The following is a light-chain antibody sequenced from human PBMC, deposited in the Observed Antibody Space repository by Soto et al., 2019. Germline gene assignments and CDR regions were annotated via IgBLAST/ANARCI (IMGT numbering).Light chain of an antibody. Sequence: QSALTQPRSVSGSPGQSVTISCTGTSSGVGVSNYVSWYRQHPGKAPKLMIFDVNKRPSGVPDRFSGSKSGNTASLTISGLQDEDEADYYCCSFAGSYTSYVFGTGTKVTVL. CDR2: DVN. CDR3: CSFAGSYTSYV. V-gene: IGLV2-11*01. CDR1: SSGVGVSNY. J-gene: IGLJ1*01.